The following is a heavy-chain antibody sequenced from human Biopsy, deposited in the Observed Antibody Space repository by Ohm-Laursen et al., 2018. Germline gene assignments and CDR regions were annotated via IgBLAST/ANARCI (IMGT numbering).Heavy chain of an antibody. CDR1: GGPYNNHA. V-gene: IGHV1-69*04. CDR3: ATDADGYYTEFDF. CDR2: IVPILGTV. J-gene: IGHJ4*02. Sequence: SSVKVSCKASGGPYNNHAYSWVRQAPGQGLEWLGRIVPILGTVNYAQRFQGRVALTADKSTGTAYMELNRLISDDTAVYYCATDADGYYTEFDFWGQGTLITVSS. D-gene: IGHD5-24*01.